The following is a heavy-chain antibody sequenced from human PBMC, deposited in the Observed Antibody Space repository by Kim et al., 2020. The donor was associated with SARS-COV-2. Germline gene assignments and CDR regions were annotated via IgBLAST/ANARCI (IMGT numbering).Heavy chain of an antibody. J-gene: IGHJ4*02. CDR1: GGSTGRYF. V-gene: IGHV4-59*01. CDR3: ARDSGSSGNSYYFYS. Sequence: SETLSLTCSISGGSTGRYFWTWIRQPPGKGPEWIGHISYGGSTNSNPALKSRVTISVDASKNQISLKMTAVTAADTAVYYCARDSGSSGNSYYFYSCGQG. CDR2: ISYGGST. D-gene: IGHD3-10*01.